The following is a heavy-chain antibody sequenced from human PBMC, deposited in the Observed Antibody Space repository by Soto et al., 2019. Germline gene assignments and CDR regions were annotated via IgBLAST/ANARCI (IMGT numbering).Heavy chain of an antibody. CDR2: INPSGGST. CDR3: AKEELRADPDY. V-gene: IGHV1-46*01. Sequence: QVQLVQSGAEVKKPGASVKVSCETSGYTFTSYYIHWVRQAPGQGLAWMGIINPSGGSTSYEQRFQVRVTMTRDTSTSTVFMELSGLRSEDTAVYFCAKEELRADPDYWGQGTLVTVSS. D-gene: IGHD1-7*01. CDR1: GYTFTSYY. J-gene: IGHJ4*02.